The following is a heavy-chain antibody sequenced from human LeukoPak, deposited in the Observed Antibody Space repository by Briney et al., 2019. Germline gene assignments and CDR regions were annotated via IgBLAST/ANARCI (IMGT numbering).Heavy chain of an antibody. Sequence: ASVKVSCKASGYTFTSYYMHWVRQAPGQGLEWMGIINPSGGSTSYAQKFQGRVTMTRDMSTSTVYMELSSLRSEDTAVYYCARDFPSSYYDSSGCDYWGQGTLVTVSS. CDR1: GYTFTSYY. D-gene: IGHD3-22*01. CDR3: ARDFPSSYYDSSGCDY. J-gene: IGHJ4*02. CDR2: INPSGGST. V-gene: IGHV1-46*01.